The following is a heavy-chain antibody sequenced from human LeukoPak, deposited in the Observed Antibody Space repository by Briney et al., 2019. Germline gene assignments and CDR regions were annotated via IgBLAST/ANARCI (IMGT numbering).Heavy chain of an antibody. V-gene: IGHV3-64*01. CDR3: ARWGSVWDYYDSSDYYFDY. Sequence: PGGSLRLSCAASGFTFSSYAMHWVRQAPGKGLEYVSAISSNGGSTYYANSVKGRFTIPRDNSKNTLYLQMGSLRAEDMAVSYCARWGSVWDYYDSSDYYFDYWGQGTLVTVSS. CDR2: ISSNGGST. D-gene: IGHD3-22*01. CDR1: GFTFSSYA. J-gene: IGHJ4*02.